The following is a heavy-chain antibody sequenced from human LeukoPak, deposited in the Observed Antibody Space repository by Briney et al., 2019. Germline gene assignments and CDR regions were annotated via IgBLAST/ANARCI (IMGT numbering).Heavy chain of an antibody. CDR1: GFTFSSYA. CDR3: AKDLDLDSLYYFDY. D-gene: IGHD3-9*01. Sequence: GGSLRLSCAASGFTFSSYAMSWVRQAPGKGLEWVSAISGSGGSTYYADSEKGRFTISRDNSKNTLYLQMNSLRAEDTAVYYCAKDLDLDSLYYFDYWGQGTLVTVSS. J-gene: IGHJ4*02. V-gene: IGHV3-23*01. CDR2: ISGSGGST.